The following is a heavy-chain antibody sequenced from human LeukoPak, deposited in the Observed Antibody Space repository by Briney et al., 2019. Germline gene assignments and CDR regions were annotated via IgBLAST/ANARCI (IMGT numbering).Heavy chain of an antibody. V-gene: IGHV3-30*02. CDR1: GFTFSSNG. J-gene: IGHJ4*02. CDR3: AKQRITMVRGSLDY. D-gene: IGHD3-10*01. CDR2: IRNDGSNK. Sequence: GGSLRLSCVASGFTFSSNGMHWVRQAPGKGLEWVAFIRNDGSNKYYVDSVKGRFTIYRDNSKNTLYLQMNSLRAEDTAVYYCAKQRITMVRGSLDYWGQGTLVTVSS.